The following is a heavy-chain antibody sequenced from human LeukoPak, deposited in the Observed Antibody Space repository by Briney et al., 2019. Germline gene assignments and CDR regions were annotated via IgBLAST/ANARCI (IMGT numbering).Heavy chain of an antibody. CDR3: AGGFPDDFFDP. CDR2: IYYSGST. J-gene: IGHJ5*02. V-gene: IGHV4-30-4*01. Sequence: SETLSLTCTVSGGSISSGDYYWSWIRQPPGKGLEWIGYIYYSGSTYYNPSLKSRVTISVDTSKNQFSLKLSSVTAADTAVYYCAGGFPDDFFDPWGQGTLVTVSS. CDR1: GGSISSGDYY. D-gene: IGHD3-3*01.